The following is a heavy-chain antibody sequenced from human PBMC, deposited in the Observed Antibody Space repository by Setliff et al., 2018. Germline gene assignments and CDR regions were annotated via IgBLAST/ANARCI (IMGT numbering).Heavy chain of an antibody. CDR3: ARGLIAYASWYPNKHTYYYYMDV. J-gene: IGHJ6*03. V-gene: IGHV1-46*01. CDR2: MHPSGVGT. D-gene: IGHD6-13*01. CDR1: GYSFPTDY. Sequence: ASVKVSCKASGYSFPTDYIHWVRQAPGQELEWMGIMHPSGVGTSGPQKFQGRVNMTRDTSTSTVYMELRSLKSEDTATYFCARGLIAYASWYPNKHTYYYYMDVWGKGTTVTVSS.